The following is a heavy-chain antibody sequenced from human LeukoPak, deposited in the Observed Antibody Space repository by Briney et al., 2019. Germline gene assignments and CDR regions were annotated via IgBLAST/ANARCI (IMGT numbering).Heavy chain of an antibody. J-gene: IGHJ4*02. V-gene: IGHV3-21*04. CDR2: ISWNSGNM. D-gene: IGHD2-15*01. CDR1: GFTFSSYS. Sequence: GGSLRLSCAASGFTFSSYSMNWARQAPGKGLERVSGISWNSGNMGYADSVKGRFTISRDNAKNSLYLQMSSLRAEDAAVYYCAKAPLGRCTGVICYYFDYWGQGTLVTVSS. CDR3: AKAPLGRCTGVICYYFDY.